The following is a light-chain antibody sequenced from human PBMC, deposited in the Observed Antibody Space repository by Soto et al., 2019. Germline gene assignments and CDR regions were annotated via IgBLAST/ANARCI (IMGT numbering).Light chain of an antibody. J-gene: IGKJ1*01. CDR1: QSVSSY. CDR2: GAS. V-gene: IGKV3-15*01. CDR3: QQYNNWPWT. Sequence: EIVLTQSPATLSFSPGERATLSCRASQSVSSYLALYQQKPGQAPRLLIYGASKRATGFPARFSGSGSGTDFTLTISSLQSEDFAVYYCQQYNNWPWTFGQGTKVDIK.